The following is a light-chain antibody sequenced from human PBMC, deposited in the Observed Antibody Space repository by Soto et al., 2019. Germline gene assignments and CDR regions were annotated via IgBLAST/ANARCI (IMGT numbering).Light chain of an antibody. CDR3: QQRSNWPPALT. CDR1: QSVSSY. J-gene: IGKJ4*01. CDR2: DAS. V-gene: IGKV3-11*01. Sequence: GLSISLATVSLTQGERATLSCRASQSVSSYLAWYQQKPGQAPRLLIYDASNRATGIPARFSGSGSGTDFTLTISSLEPEDFAVYYCQQRSNWPPALTFGGGTKVDIK.